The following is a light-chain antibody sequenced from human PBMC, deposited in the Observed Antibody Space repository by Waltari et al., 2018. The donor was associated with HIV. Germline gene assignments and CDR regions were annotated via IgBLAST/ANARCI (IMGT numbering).Light chain of an antibody. CDR1: VSNISINS. Sequence: QSVLTQPPSASATPGPRVIISCSGSVSNISINSVNWSQQFPGMAPKLLIYSNTQRHSGVPDRFSASKSGTSASLAISGLQSEDEADYYCASWDDSLNGYVFGTGTKVTVL. CDR3: ASWDDSLNGYV. CDR2: SNT. V-gene: IGLV1-44*01. J-gene: IGLJ1*01.